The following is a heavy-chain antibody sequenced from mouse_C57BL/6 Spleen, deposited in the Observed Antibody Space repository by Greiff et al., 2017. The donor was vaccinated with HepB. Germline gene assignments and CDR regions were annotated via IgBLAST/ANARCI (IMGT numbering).Heavy chain of an antibody. J-gene: IGHJ2*02. CDR1: GFNIKDYY. Sequence: EVKLMESGAELVRPGASVKLSCTASGFNIKDYYMHWVKQRHEQGLEWIGRIDPEDGDPEYASKFQGKATMTADTSSYTAYLLLSSLASEYTAVYYCTASYYGSSPSDYWGQGTSLTVSS. V-gene: IGHV14-1*01. CDR2: IDPEDGDP. D-gene: IGHD1-1*01. CDR3: TASYYGSSPSDY.